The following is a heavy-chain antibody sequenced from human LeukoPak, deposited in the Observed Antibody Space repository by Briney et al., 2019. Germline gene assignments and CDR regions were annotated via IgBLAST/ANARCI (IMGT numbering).Heavy chain of an antibody. CDR2: IYHSGST. J-gene: IGHJ4*02. D-gene: IGHD3-9*01. CDR3: ARVTYYDILTGLRYFDY. V-gene: IGHV4-38-2*02. CDR1: GGSISSGYY. Sequence: PSETLSLTCTVSGGSISSGYYWGWIRQPPGKGLEWIGSIYHSGSTYYNPSLKGRVTISVDTSKNQFSLKLSSVTAADTAVYYCARVTYYDILTGLRYFDYWGQGTMVTVSS.